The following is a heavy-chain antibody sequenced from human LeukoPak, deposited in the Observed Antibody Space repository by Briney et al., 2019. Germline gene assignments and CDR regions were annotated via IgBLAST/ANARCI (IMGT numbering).Heavy chain of an antibody. J-gene: IGHJ6*02. D-gene: IGHD3-22*01. CDR3: ARDWKVPEHYYDSSGYYYLHYYYYGMDV. CDR2: ISYSGSTT. Sequence: SETLSLTCTVSGGSISSSSVYWGWIRQPPGKGLEWIATISYSGSTTSYNPSLKSRVTISVDTSKNQFSLKLNSVTAADTAVYYCARDWKVPEHYYDSSGYYYLHYYYYGMDVWGQGTTVTVSS. V-gene: IGHV4-39*02. CDR1: GGSISSSSVY.